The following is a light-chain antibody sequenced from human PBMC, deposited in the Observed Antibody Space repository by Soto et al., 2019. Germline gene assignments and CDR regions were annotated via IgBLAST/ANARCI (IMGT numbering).Light chain of an antibody. CDR1: QSVSSSY. J-gene: IGKJ1*01. Sequence: EVVLTQSPGTLSLSPGERATLSCRASQSVSSSYLAWYQQHPGQAPRLLIYGASGRATGIPDRFSGSGSGTDFTLTISRLEPEDFAVYYCQQLGNSRWTFGQGTKVDIK. CDR3: QQLGNSRWT. V-gene: IGKV3-20*01. CDR2: GAS.